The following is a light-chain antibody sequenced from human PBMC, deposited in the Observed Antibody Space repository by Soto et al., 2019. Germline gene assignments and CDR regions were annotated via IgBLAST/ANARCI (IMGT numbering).Light chain of an antibody. CDR1: QGISSW. CDR2: AAS. J-gene: IGKJ2*01. Sequence: DLQMTQSPSSVSASVGDRVTFTCRASQGISSWLAWYQQKPGKAHKLLIYAASTLQGAVPSRFSGRGSVTDFSLTISSLQPEDFATYYCQQTNSFPYTFGRGTKLELQ. V-gene: IGKV1D-12*01. CDR3: QQTNSFPYT.